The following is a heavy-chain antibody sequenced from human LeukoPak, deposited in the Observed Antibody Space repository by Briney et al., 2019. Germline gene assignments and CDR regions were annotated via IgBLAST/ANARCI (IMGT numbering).Heavy chain of an antibody. J-gene: IGHJ4*02. D-gene: IGHD6-19*01. CDR2: INPNTGDT. V-gene: IGHV1-2*02. CDR3: ARDKGVYDWTKNIAVTALDY. Sequence: RASVKVSCKASGYSFTGYYMHWVRQAPGQGPEWMGWINPNTGDTNYAQNFQGGVTMTRDTSISTAYMEVSRLRSDDTVVYFCARDKGVYDWTKNIAVTALDYWGQGTLVTVSS. CDR1: GYSFTGYY.